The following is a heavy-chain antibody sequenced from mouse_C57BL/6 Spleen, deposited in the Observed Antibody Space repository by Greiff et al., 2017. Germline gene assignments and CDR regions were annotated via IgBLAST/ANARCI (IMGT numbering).Heavy chain of an antibody. CDR1: GFSLTSYG. CDR2: IWSGGST. D-gene: IGHD2-3*01. V-gene: IGHV2-2*01. J-gene: IGHJ4*01. CDR3: ARRDGYYGYAMDY. Sequence: VQLQESGPGLVQPSQSLSITCTVSGFSLTSYGVHWVRQSPGKGLEWLGVIWSGGSTDYNAAFISSLSISKDNSTSQVFFKMNSLQADDTAIYYCARRDGYYGYAMDYWGQGTSVTVSS.